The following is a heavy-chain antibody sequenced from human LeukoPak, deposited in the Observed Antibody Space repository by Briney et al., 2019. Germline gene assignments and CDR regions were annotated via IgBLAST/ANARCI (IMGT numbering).Heavy chain of an antibody. CDR2: IKQDGSEK. Sequence: GGSLRLSCAASGFTFSSYWMSWVRQAPGKGLEWVANIKQDGSEKYYVDSAKGRFTISRDNAKNSLYLQMNSLRAEDTAVYYCARSVGVSLYGMDVWGKGTTVTVSS. CDR3: ARSVGVSLYGMDV. V-gene: IGHV3-7*03. J-gene: IGHJ6*04. D-gene: IGHD3-3*01. CDR1: GFTFSSYW.